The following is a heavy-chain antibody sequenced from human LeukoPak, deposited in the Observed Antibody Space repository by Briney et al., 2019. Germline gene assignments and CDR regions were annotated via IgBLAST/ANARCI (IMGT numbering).Heavy chain of an antibody. CDR2: ISWNSGSI. D-gene: IGHD6-19*01. Sequence: PGGSLRLSCAASGFTFDDYAMHWVRQAPGKGLEWVSGISWNSGSIGYADSVKGRFTISRDNAKNSLYLQMNSLRVEDTALYYCAKEQMAGAFDYWGQGTLVTVSS. V-gene: IGHV3-9*01. CDR3: AKEQMAGAFDY. CDR1: GFTFDDYA. J-gene: IGHJ4*02.